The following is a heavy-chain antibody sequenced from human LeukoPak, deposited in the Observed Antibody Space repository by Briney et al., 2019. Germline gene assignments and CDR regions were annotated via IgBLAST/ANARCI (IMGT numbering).Heavy chain of an antibody. Sequence: GGSLRLSCAASGFTFSSYSMTWVRQAPGKGLEWVSSISSSSSYIYYADSVKGRFTISRDNAKNSLYLQMNSLRAEDTAVYYCARVSSSWLYYFDYWGQGTLVTVSS. D-gene: IGHD6-13*01. CDR2: ISSSSSYI. J-gene: IGHJ4*02. CDR1: GFTFSSYS. V-gene: IGHV3-21*01. CDR3: ARVSSSWLYYFDY.